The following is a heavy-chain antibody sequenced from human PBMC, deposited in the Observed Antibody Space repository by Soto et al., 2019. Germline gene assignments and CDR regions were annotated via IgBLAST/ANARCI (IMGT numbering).Heavy chain of an antibody. CDR1: GYTFTSYA. V-gene: IGHV1-3*01. CDR3: ARMTLGMRLAHPQGAFDI. Sequence: GASVKVSCKASGYTFTSYAMHWVRQAPGQRLEWMGWINAGNGNTKYSQKFQGRVTITRDTSASTAYMELSSLRSEDTAVYYCARMTLGMRLAHPQGAFDIWGQGTMVTVSS. CDR2: INAGNGNT. D-gene: IGHD6-19*01. J-gene: IGHJ3*02.